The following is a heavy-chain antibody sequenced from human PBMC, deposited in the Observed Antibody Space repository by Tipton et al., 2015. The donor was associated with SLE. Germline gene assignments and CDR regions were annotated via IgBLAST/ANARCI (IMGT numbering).Heavy chain of an antibody. J-gene: IGHJ4*02. CDR2: IGNSGSSI. V-gene: IGHV3-48*03. D-gene: IGHD3/OR15-3a*01. CDR3: TNMDI. Sequence: SLRLSCAASGFTFSNYEMNWVRQAPGKGLEWLSYIGNSGSSIYYADSVKGRFTISRDNAKNSLLLQMNSLRDDDTAVYYCTNMDIWGQGTLVTVSS. CDR1: GFTFSNYE.